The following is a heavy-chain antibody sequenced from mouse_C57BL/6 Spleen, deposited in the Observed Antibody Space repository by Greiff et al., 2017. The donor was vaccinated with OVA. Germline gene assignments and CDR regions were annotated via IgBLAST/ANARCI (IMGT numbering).Heavy chain of an antibody. V-gene: IGHV6-3*01. CDR1: GFTFSNYW. J-gene: IGHJ3*01. CDR3: TASYYYGSIFAD. D-gene: IGHD1-1*01. CDR2: IRLKSDNYAT. Sequence: EVQLVESGGGLVQPGGSMKLSCVASGFTFSNYWMNWVRQSPEKGLEWVAQIRLKSDNYATHYAESVKGRFTISRDDSKSSVYLQMNNLRAEDTGIYYCTASYYYGSIFADRGQGTLVTVSA.